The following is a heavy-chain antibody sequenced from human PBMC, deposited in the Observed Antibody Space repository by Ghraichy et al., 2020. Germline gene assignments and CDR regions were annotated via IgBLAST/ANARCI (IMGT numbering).Heavy chain of an antibody. CDR2: ISYDGIYT. D-gene: IGHD2-21*02. V-gene: IGHV3-30*04. Sequence: GGSLRLSCAASGFTFSSYAMHWVRQAPGKGLEWVAVISYDGIYTYFADSVKGRFTISRDNSKNTLYLQMNSLRPDDTAVYYCTRDAYCGGDCYFHWYFDLWGRGTLVTVFS. CDR1: GFTFSSYA. J-gene: IGHJ2*01. CDR3: TRDAYCGGDCYFHWYFDL.